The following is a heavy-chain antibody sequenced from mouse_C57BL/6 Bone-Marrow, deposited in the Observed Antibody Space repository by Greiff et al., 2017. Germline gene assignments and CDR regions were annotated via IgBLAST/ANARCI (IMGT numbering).Heavy chain of an antibody. D-gene: IGHD2-3*01. Sequence: QVQLQQPGAELVMPGASVKLSCKASGYTFTSYWMHWVKQRPGQGLEWIGEIDPSDSYTNYNQKFKGKSTLTVDKSYSTAYMQLSSLTSEDSAVYYCAREDDGYYSAWFAYWGQGTLVTVSA. CDR2: IDPSDSYT. CDR1: GYTFTSYW. V-gene: IGHV1-69*01. J-gene: IGHJ3*01. CDR3: AREDDGYYSAWFAY.